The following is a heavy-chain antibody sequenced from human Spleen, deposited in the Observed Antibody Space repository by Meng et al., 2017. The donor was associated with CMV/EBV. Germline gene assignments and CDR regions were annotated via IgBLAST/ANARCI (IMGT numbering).Heavy chain of an antibody. Sequence: GGSLRLSCAASGFTFSGYAMSWVRQAPGKGLEWVSSISSSSSYIYYADSVKGRFTISRDNAKNSLYLQMNSLRAEDTAVYYCARDDGYNPYGRDYWGQGTLVTVSS. CDR1: GFTFSGYA. V-gene: IGHV3-21*01. J-gene: IGHJ4*02. D-gene: IGHD5-24*01. CDR2: ISSSSSYI. CDR3: ARDDGYNPYGRDY.